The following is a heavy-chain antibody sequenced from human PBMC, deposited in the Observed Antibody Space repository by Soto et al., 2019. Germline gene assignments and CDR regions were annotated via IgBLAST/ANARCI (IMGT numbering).Heavy chain of an antibody. J-gene: IGHJ3*02. CDR1: GYRFSEYW. D-gene: IGHD3-3*01. Sequence: GESLKISCKGSGYRFSEYWIFWVRQTPGKGLEWMGRFDPSDSYITYSPSFQGHVIISADKSINTAFLTWTSLKASDCAICYCANLDFTFGSIDVFDIWGQGTMVTVSS. CDR3: ANLDFTFGSIDVFDI. V-gene: IGHV5-10-1*01. CDR2: FDPSDSYI.